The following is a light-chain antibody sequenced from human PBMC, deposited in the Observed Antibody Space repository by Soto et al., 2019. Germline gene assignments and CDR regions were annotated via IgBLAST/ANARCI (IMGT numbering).Light chain of an antibody. Sequence: EIVMTQSPATLSVSPGERATLSCRASQSVSSNLAWYQQKPGQAPRLLIYGASTRATGIPARFSGSGSGTEFTLTISSLQSADFAVYYCQQYNNWPPGRTFGQGTKVEIK. CDR3: QQYNNWPPGRT. CDR1: QSVSSN. J-gene: IGKJ1*01. V-gene: IGKV3-15*01. CDR2: GAS.